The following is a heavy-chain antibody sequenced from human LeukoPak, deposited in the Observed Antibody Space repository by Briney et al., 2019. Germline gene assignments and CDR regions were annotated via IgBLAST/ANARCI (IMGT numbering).Heavy chain of an antibody. CDR2: ISGSGGST. Sequence: GGSLRLSCAASGFTFSNAWMSWVRQAPGKGLEWVSAISGSGGSTYYADSVKGRFTISRDNSKNTLYLQMNSLRAEDTAVYYCAKAVVTVTPRGFDYWGPGTLVTVSS. V-gene: IGHV3-23*01. D-gene: IGHD4-17*01. CDR3: AKAVVTVTPRGFDY. J-gene: IGHJ4*02. CDR1: GFTFSNAW.